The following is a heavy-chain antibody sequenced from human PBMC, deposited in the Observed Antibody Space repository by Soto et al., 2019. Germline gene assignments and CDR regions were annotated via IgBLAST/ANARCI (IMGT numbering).Heavy chain of an antibody. D-gene: IGHD3-3*01. V-gene: IGHV3-33*06. Sequence: QVQLVESWGGVVQPGRSLRLSCAASGFTFSRYGMHLVRRAPGKGLEWVAVIWYDGRNKYYADSVKGRFTISRDNSKNTLYLRMNSLRAEDSAVYYCAKSTSGMFGGDFDYWGQGTLVTVSS. CDR2: IWYDGRNK. CDR1: GFTFSRYG. CDR3: AKSTSGMFGGDFDY. J-gene: IGHJ4*02.